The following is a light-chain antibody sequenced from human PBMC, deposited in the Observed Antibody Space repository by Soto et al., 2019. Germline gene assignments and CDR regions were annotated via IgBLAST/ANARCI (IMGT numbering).Light chain of an antibody. Sequence: DIQMTQSPSSLSASVGDRVTITCRPSQGITKYLAWYQQKPGKVPSLLIFAASTLQSGVPSRFIGSGFGTDFTLTISSLQPEDVATYYCQKYNSAPYTFGQGTKLEIK. CDR2: AAS. CDR1: QGITKY. V-gene: IGKV1-27*01. J-gene: IGKJ2*01. CDR3: QKYNSAPYT.